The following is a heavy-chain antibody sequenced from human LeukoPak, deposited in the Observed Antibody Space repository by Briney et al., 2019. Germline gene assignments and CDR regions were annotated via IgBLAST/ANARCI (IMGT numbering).Heavy chain of an antibody. CDR3: ARKHYYDSSGFFPPMDY. Sequence: PGGSLRLSCSASGFTFSNYGIYWVRQAPGKRLEYASSISAKGDSTYYADSVKGRFTISRDNSKNTLYLQMNSLRAEDTAVYYCARKHYYDSSGFFPPMDYWGQGTLVTVSS. J-gene: IGHJ4*02. V-gene: IGHV3-64*04. CDR1: GFTFSNYG. D-gene: IGHD3-22*01. CDR2: ISAKGDST.